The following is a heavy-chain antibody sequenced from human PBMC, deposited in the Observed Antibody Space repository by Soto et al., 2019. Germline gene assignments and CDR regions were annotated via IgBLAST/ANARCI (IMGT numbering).Heavy chain of an antibody. V-gene: IGHV1-3*01. Sequence: ASVKVSCKASGYTFTSYAMHWVRQAPGQRLEWMGWINAGNGNTKYSQKFQGRVTITRDTSASTAYMELSSLRSEDTAVYYCARDRAVVRGVISHYYYYGMDVWGKGTTVTVSS. CDR1: GYTFTSYA. J-gene: IGHJ6*04. D-gene: IGHD3-10*01. CDR3: ARDRAVVRGVISHYYYYGMDV. CDR2: INAGNGNT.